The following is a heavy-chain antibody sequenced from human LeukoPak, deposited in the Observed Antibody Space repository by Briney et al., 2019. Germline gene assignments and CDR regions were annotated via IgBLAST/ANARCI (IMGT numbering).Heavy chain of an antibody. CDR1: GYTLTELS. D-gene: IGHD3-10*01. V-gene: IGHV1-24*01. CDR2: FDPEDGET. J-gene: IGHJ4*02. CDR3: ATPPAYGSGFKWGYFDY. Sequence: ASVKVSCKVSGYTLTELSMHWVRQAPGKGLEWMGGFDPEDGETIYAQKFQGRVTMTEDTSTDTAYMELSSLRSEDTAVYYCATPPAYGSGFKWGYFDYWGQGTLVTVSS.